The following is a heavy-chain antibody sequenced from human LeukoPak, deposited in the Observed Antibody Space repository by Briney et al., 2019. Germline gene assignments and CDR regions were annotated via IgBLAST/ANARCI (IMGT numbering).Heavy chain of an antibody. D-gene: IGHD3-10*01. J-gene: IGHJ4*02. CDR2: IYSYNGNT. CDR3: ARDAATYYYR. V-gene: IGHV1-18*01. CDR1: GYTFTSYG. Sequence: ASVKVSCKASGYTFTSYGISWVRQAPGQGLEWMGWIYSYNGNTNYAQKFQGRVTMTTDTSTSIAYMELRSLTSDDTAVYYCARDAATYYYRWGQGTLVTVSS.